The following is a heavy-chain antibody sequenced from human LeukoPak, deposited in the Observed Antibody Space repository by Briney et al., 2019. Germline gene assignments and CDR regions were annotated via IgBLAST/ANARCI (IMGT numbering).Heavy chain of an antibody. CDR1: ENTFMWYG. CDR3: ATEPHTVGERYYDQ. Sequence: GASVKVSCKTYENTFMWYGVSWLRQAPGQGLEWMGWSSPYNGVTDSARKFQGRLTMTADTSTSTLFMELRSLTSDDTAVYYCATEPHTVGERYYDQWGQGTLVTVSS. J-gene: IGHJ4*02. V-gene: IGHV1-18*01. D-gene: IGHD1-26*01. CDR2: SSPYNGVT.